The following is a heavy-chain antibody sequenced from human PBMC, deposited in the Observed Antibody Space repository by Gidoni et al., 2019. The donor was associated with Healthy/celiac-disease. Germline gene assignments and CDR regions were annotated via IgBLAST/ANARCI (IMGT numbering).Heavy chain of an antibody. CDR2: IIPIFGTA. V-gene: IGHV1-69*06. CDR1: GRTFSSYA. D-gene: IGHD3-10*01. Sequence: QVQLVQSGAEVKKPGSSVKVSCKASGRTFSSYAISWVRQAPGQGLEWMGGIIPIFGTANYAQKFQGRVTITADKSTSTAYMELSSLRSEDTAVYYCASQSWFGESATYYYGMDVWGQGTTVTVSS. J-gene: IGHJ6*02. CDR3: ASQSWFGESATYYYGMDV.